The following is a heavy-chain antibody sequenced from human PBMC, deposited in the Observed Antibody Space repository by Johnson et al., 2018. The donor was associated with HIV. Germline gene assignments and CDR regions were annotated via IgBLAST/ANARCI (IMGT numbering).Heavy chain of an antibody. CDR2: ISSQGRTS. V-gene: IGHV3-30*04. CDR1: GFTFSSYA. J-gene: IGHJ3*02. D-gene: IGHD2-15*01. Sequence: QVQLVESGGGVVRPGGSLRLSCAASGFTFSSYAMHWVRQAPGQGLEWVAVISSQGRTSYYAASVKGRFTISRDNSKNTLYQQMHSLRAEDTAVYYCAKDSLLGYCSGGSCYDDDAFDIWGQGTMVTVSS. CDR3: AKDSLLGYCSGGSCYDDDAFDI.